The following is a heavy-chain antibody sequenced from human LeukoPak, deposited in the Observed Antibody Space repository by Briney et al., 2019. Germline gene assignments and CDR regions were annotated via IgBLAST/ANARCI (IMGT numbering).Heavy chain of an antibody. CDR1: GYTFTSYG. J-gene: IGHJ3*02. V-gene: IGHV1-18*01. CDR3: ARWLERTTVTSGAFDI. CDR2: ISAYNGNT. Sequence: ASVKVSCKASGYTFTSYGISWVRQAPGQGLEWMGWISAYNGNTNYAQKLQGRVTMTTDTSTSTAYMELRSLRSDDTAVYYCARWLERTTVTSGAFDIWGQGTMVTVSS. D-gene: IGHD4-11*01.